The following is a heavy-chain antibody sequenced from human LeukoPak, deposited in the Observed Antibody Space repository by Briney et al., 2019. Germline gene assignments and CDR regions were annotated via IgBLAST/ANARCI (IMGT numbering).Heavy chain of an antibody. J-gene: IGHJ6*03. CDR2: IWYDGSNK. CDR1: GFSFSSFA. V-gene: IGHV3-33*08. Sequence: GGSLRLSCVASGFSFSSFAMSWVRQAPGKGLEWVAVIWYDGSNKYYADSVKGRFTISRDNSKNTLYLQMNSLRAEDTAVYYCARGTQGIAAAGLYYYYYMDVWGKGTTVTVSS. CDR3: ARGTQGIAAAGLYYYYYMDV. D-gene: IGHD6-13*01.